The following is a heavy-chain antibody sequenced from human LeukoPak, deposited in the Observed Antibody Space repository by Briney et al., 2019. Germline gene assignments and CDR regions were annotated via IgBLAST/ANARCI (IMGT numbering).Heavy chain of an antibody. CDR3: AKDQRVTSLDY. J-gene: IGHJ4*02. V-gene: IGHV3-30*18. CDR2: ISYDGSNK. CDR1: GFTFSSYG. Sequence: GGSLRLSCAASGFTFSSYGMHWVRQAPGKGLEWVAVISYDGSNKYYADSVKGRFTISRDNSKNTLYLQMNSLRAEDTAVYYCAKDQRVTSLDYWGQGTLVTVSS. D-gene: IGHD2-21*02.